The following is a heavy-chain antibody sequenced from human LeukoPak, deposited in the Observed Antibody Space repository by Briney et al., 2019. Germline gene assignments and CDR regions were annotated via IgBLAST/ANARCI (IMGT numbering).Heavy chain of an antibody. V-gene: IGHV4-38-2*01. CDR3: ARHRYCSSTSCPRYFDL. D-gene: IGHD2-2*01. CDR2: IYHSGST. CDR1: GYSISSGYY. J-gene: IGHJ2*01. Sequence: SETLSLTCAVSGYSISSGYYWGWIRQPPGKGLERIGSIYHSGSTYYNPSLKSRVTISVDTSKNQFSLKLSSVTAADTAVYYCARHRYCSSTSCPRYFDLWGRGTLVTVSS.